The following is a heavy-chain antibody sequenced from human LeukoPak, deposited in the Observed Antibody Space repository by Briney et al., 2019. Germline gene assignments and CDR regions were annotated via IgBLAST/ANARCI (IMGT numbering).Heavy chain of an antibody. CDR3: AREWRYDILTGYYNVSDY. D-gene: IGHD3-9*01. CDR1: GFTFSTSW. V-gene: IGHV3-74*01. CDR2: IHNDGGDT. J-gene: IGHJ4*02. Sequence: GSLRLSCAASGFTFSTSWMHWVRQAPGKGLVWVSRIHNDGGDTNYADSVKGRFTISRDNAKNSLYLQMNSLRAEDTAVYYCAREWRYDILTGYYNVSDYWGQGTLVTVSS.